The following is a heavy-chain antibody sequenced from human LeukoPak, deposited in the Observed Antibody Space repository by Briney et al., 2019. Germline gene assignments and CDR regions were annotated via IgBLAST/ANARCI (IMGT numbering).Heavy chain of an antibody. CDR1: GLSFSSYS. CDR3: ARAPSEIGGYYPEYFRH. CDR2: IKSDGKT. Sequence: PGRSLGLSCAASGLSFSSYSMHWGRQAPGKGLVWVSRIKSDGKTTYADSVKGRFTISRDNAKNTVSLQMTSLRAEDTGVYYCARAPSEIGGYYPEYFRHWGQGTLVTVSS. V-gene: IGHV3-74*01. D-gene: IGHD3-22*01. J-gene: IGHJ1*01.